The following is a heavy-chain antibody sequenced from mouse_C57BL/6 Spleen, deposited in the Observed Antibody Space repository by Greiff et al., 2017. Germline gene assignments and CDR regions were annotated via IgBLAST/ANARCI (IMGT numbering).Heavy chain of an antibody. CDR2: IHPNSGST. V-gene: IGHV1-64*01. Sequence: QVQLQQPGAELVKPGASVKLSCKASGYTFTSYWMHWVKQRPGQGLEWIGMIHPNSGSTNYNEKFKSKATLTVDKSSSTAYMQLSSLTSEDSAVYYCARCPDLYAMDDWGQGTSVTVSS. CDR3: ARCPDLYAMDD. CDR1: GYTFTSYW. J-gene: IGHJ4*01.